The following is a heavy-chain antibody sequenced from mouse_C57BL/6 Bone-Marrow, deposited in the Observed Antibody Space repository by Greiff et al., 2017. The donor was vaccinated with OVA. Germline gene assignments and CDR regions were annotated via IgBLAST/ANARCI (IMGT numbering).Heavy chain of an antibody. CDR3: GSGAARGFDY. CDR1: GFTFNTYA. CDR2: IRSKSSNYAT. J-gene: IGHJ2*01. Sequence: EVMLVESGGGLVQPKGSLKLSCAASGFTFNTYAMHWVRQAPGKGLEWVARIRSKSSNYATYYDDSVKDRFTISRDETQSMLHQQMNKPKTEDTARYYCGSGAARGFDYWGQGTTLTVSS. V-gene: IGHV10-3*01.